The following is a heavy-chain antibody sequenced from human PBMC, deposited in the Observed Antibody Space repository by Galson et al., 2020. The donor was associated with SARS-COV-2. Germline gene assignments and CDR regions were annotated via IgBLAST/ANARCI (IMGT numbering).Heavy chain of an antibody. CDR1: GGSFSGYY. V-gene: IGHV4-34*01. Sequence: SETLSLTCAVYGGSFSGYYWSWIRQPPGKGLEWIGEINHSGSTNYNPSLKSRVTISVDTSKNQFSLKLSSVTAADTAVYYCASAGYDMEGWFDPWGQGTLVTVS. J-gene: IGHJ5*02. D-gene: IGHD5-12*01. CDR2: INHSGST. CDR3: ASAGYDMEGWFDP.